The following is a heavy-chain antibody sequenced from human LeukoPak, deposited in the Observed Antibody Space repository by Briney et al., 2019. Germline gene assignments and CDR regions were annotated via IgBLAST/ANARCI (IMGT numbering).Heavy chain of an antibody. D-gene: IGHD5-18*01. J-gene: IGHJ4*02. CDR2: ISSSSSTI. CDR1: GFTFGSYS. Sequence: PGGSLRLSCAASGFTFGSYSMNWVRQAPGKGLEWVSYISSSSSTIYYADSVKGRFTISRDNAKNSLYLQMSSLRAEDTAVYYCARDLSGVTGYTYGRGIDYWGQGTLVTVSS. V-gene: IGHV3-48*01. CDR3: ARDLSGVTGYTYGRGIDY.